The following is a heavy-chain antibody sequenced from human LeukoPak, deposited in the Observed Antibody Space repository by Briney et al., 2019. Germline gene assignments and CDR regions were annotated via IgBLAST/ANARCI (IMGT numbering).Heavy chain of an antibody. CDR3: ARDPHGGAGSFDY. V-gene: IGHV4-38-2*02. D-gene: IGHD6-19*01. CDR1: GYSISSGYY. Sequence: SETLSLTCTVSGYSISSGYYWGWIRQPPGKGLEWIGSIYHSGSTYYNPSLKSRVTISVDTSKNQFSLKLNSVTAAETAVYYCARDPHGGAGSFDYWGQGTLVTVSS. CDR2: IYHSGST. J-gene: IGHJ4*02.